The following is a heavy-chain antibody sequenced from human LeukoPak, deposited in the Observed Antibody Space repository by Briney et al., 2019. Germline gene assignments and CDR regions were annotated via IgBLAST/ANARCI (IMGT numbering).Heavy chain of an antibody. CDR2: INTDVSTT. D-gene: IGHD3-22*01. CDR3: AKRYYDSSTFDY. J-gene: IGHJ4*02. V-gene: IGHV3-74*01. CDR1: GFTIRSYW. Sequence: GGSLRLSCAASGFTIRSYWMHWVRHATGRGLVWVSRINTDVSTTSYADNVKGRFTISRDNAKNTLYLQRNSLRAEDTAVYYCAKRYYDSSTFDYWGQGTLVTVSS.